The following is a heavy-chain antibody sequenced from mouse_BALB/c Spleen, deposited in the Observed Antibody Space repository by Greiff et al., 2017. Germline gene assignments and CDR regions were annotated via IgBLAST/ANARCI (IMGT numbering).Heavy chain of an antibody. Sequence: EVQLQQSGAELVKPGASVKLSCTASGFNIKDTYMHWVKQRPEQGLEWIGRIDPANGNTKYDPKFQGKATITADTSSNTAYLQLSSLTSEDTAVYYCARFYDYDDPWFAYWGQGTLVTVSA. J-gene: IGHJ3*01. V-gene: IGHV14-3*02. D-gene: IGHD2-4*01. CDR3: ARFYDYDDPWFAY. CDR2: IDPANGNT. CDR1: GFNIKDTY.